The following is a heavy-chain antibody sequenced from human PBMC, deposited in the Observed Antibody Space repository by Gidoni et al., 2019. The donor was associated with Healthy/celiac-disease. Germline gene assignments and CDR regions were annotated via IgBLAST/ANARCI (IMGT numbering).Heavy chain of an antibody. Sequence: QVQLVQSGAEVQQPGSSVKVSCKASGGTFSSYTIRWCRQAPGQGLEWMGRIIPILGIANYAQKFQGRVTITADKSTSTAYMELSSLRSEDTAVYYCAREGCTNGVCTKNYYYYGMDVWGQGTTVTVSS. V-gene: IGHV1-69*08. CDR1: GGTFSSYT. CDR2: IIPILGIA. CDR3: AREGCTNGVCTKNYYYYGMDV. J-gene: IGHJ6*02. D-gene: IGHD2-8*01.